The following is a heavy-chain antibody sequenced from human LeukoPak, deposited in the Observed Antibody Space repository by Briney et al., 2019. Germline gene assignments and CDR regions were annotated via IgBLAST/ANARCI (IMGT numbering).Heavy chain of an antibody. Sequence: ASVKVSCKASGYTFTSYYMHWVRQAPGQGLEWMGIINPSGGSTSYAQKFQGRVTMTRDMSTSTVYIELSSLRSEDTAVYYCARVAAGWLRYFDYWGQGTLVTVSS. J-gene: IGHJ4*02. CDR1: GYTFTSYY. D-gene: IGHD5-12*01. V-gene: IGHV1-46*01. CDR2: INPSGGST. CDR3: ARVAAGWLRYFDY.